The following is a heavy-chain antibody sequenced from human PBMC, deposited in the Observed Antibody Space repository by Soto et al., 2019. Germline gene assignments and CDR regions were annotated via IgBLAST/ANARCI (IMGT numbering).Heavy chain of an antibody. V-gene: IGHV3-23*01. CDR2: ISGSGGST. D-gene: IGHD6-19*01. CDR3: AKIRSSGWTYYYYGMDV. CDR1: GFTFSSYA. Sequence: GESLKISCAASGFTFSSYAMSWVRQAPGKGLEWVSAISGSGGSTYYADSVKGRFTISRDNSKNTLYLQMNSLRAEDTAVYYCAKIRSSGWTYYYYGMDVWGQGTTVTVSS. J-gene: IGHJ6*02.